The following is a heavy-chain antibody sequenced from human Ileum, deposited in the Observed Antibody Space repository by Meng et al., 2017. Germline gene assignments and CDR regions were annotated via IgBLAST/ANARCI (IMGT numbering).Heavy chain of an antibody. Sequence: QVTLQLWGAGLLKPSETLSRTCAVYGGSFSGYYWSWIRQPPGKGLEWIGEINHSGSTNYNPSLKSRVTISVDTSKNQFSLKLSSVTAADTAVYYCSRTSYYDNSGYYPGWGQGTLVTVSS. J-gene: IGHJ4*02. CDR3: SRTSYYDNSGYYPG. D-gene: IGHD3-22*01. CDR1: GGSFSGYY. CDR2: INHSGST. V-gene: IGHV4-34*01.